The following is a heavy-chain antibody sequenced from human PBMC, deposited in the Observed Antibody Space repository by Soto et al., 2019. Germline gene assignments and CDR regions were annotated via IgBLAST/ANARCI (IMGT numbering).Heavy chain of an antibody. D-gene: IGHD2-15*01. J-gene: IGHJ5*02. CDR1: GYTFTSYG. CDR2: ISAYNGNT. Sequence: ASVKVSCKASGYTFTSYGISWVRQAPGQGLERMGWISAYNGNTNYAQKLQGRVTMTTDTSTSTAYMELRSLRSDDTAVYYCAREPIVVVVAATRVSWFDPWGQGTLVTVSS. CDR3: AREPIVVVVAATRVSWFDP. V-gene: IGHV1-18*01.